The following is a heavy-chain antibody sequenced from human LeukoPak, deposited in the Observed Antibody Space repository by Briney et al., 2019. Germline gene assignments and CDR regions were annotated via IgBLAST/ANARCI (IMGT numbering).Heavy chain of an antibody. CDR1: GFTFSSYA. J-gene: IGHJ6*02. D-gene: IGHD2-2*01. CDR2: ISGSGGST. V-gene: IGHV3-23*01. Sequence: PGGSLRLSCAASGFTFSSYAMSWVRQAPGKGLKWVSAISGSGGSTYYADSVKGRFTISRDNSKNTLYLQMNSLRAEDTAIYYCAKSRGDSTRAYGLDVWGQGTTVTVFS. CDR3: AKSRGDSTRAYGLDV.